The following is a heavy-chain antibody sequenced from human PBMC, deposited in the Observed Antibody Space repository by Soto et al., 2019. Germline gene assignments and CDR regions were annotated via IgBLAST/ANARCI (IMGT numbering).Heavy chain of an antibody. CDR1: GFTFSSYG. D-gene: IGHD4-17*01. Sequence: GGSLRLSCAASGFTFSSYGIHWVRQAPGKGLEWVALISYDGANKYYADSVKGRFTISRDNSKNTLYLQMHGLRAEDTAVYYCAREADYVNWFDPWGQGTLVTVSS. V-gene: IGHV3-30*03. CDR3: AREADYVNWFDP. CDR2: ISYDGANK. J-gene: IGHJ5*02.